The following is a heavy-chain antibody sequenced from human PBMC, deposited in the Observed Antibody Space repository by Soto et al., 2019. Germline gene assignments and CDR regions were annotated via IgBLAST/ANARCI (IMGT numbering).Heavy chain of an antibody. V-gene: IGHV1-2*04. Sequence: QVQLVQSGAEVKKPGASVRVSCKASGYTFPDYYIHWVRQAPGQGLECMGWINPNSGVTNYAQKFQHCVIMTRDTSTTPAYMELSSLRSGDTAIYYCARGDCSGDNCYGPYYFDYWGQGTLVTVSS. CDR1: GYTFPDYY. CDR3: ARGDCSGDNCYGPYYFDY. J-gene: IGHJ4*02. D-gene: IGHD2-15*01. CDR2: INPNSGVT.